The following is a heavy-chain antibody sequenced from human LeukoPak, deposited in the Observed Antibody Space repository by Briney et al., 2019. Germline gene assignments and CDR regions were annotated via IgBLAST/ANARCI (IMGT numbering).Heavy chain of an antibody. CDR3: GSGSPDAFDI. CDR2: INTNTGNP. J-gene: IGHJ3*02. CDR1: GYTFTTYA. Sequence: ASVKVSCKASGYTFTTYAMSWVRQAPGQGLEWMGWINTNTGNPTYARGFTGRFVFSLDTSVSTAYLQISSLKAEDTAVYFLGSGSPDAFDIRGQGTMVTVSS. D-gene: IGHD3-22*01. V-gene: IGHV7-4-1*02.